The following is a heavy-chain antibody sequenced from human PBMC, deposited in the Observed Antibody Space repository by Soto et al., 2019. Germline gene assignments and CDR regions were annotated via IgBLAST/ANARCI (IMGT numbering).Heavy chain of an antibody. CDR2: ISYGGGTT. J-gene: IGHJ4*02. CDR3: AKNPGYYYDSTGYHFDY. V-gene: IGHV3-23*01. D-gene: IGHD3-22*01. CDR1: EFNFSNYA. Sequence: GSLRLSCASSEFNFSNYAMSWVRQAPGKGLEWVSAISYGGGTTYYADSVKGRFTISRDNSKNTLYLQMNSLRAEDTAVYYCAKNPGYYYDSTGYHFDYWGQGTLVTVSS.